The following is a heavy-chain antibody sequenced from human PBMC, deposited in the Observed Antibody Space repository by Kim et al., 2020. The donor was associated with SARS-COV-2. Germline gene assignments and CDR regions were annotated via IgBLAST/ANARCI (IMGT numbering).Heavy chain of an antibody. V-gene: IGHV1-69*13. CDR3: ASVQGSGWHGAFDI. CDR1: GGTFSSYA. CDR2: IIPIFGTA. Sequence: SVKVSCKASGGTFSSYAISWVRQAPGQGLEWMGGIIPIFGTANYAQKFQGRVTITADESTSTAYMELSSLRSEDTAVYYCASVQGSGWHGAFDIRGQGTMVTVSS. J-gene: IGHJ3*02. D-gene: IGHD6-19*01.